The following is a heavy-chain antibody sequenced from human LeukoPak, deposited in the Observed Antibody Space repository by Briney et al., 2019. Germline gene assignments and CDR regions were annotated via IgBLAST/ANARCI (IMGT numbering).Heavy chain of an antibody. J-gene: IGHJ4*02. Sequence: PGGSLRLSCVTSGFTFSNFWIRWVRQAPGKGLEGVANIKQDGSEKYYVDSVKGRFTVSRDNAKNSLYLQMNSLRAEDTAVYSCARDRIPTLPGYWGQGTLVTVSS. CDR3: ARDRIPTLPGY. D-gene: IGHD2-15*01. V-gene: IGHV3-7*01. CDR1: GFTFSNFW. CDR2: IKQDGSEK.